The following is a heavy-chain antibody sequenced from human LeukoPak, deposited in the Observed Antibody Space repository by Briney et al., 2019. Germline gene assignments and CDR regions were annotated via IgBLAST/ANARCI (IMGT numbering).Heavy chain of an antibody. J-gene: IGHJ3*02. CDR3: ARDGDYDILTGYYTPDAFDI. V-gene: IGHV3-21*01. CDR2: ISSSSSYI. Sequence: PGGSLRLSCAASGFTFSSYSMNWVRQAPGKGLEWVSSISSSSSYIYYADSVKGRFTISRDNAKNSLYLQMNSLRAEDTAVYYCARDGDYDILTGYYTPDAFDIWGQGTMVTVSS. CDR1: GFTFSSYS. D-gene: IGHD3-9*01.